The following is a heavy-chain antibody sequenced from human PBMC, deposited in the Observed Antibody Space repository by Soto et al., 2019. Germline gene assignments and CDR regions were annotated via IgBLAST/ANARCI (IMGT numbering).Heavy chain of an antibody. Sequence: GGSLRLSCAASGFTFSSYAMSWVRQAPGKGLEWVSAISGSGGSTYYADSVKGRFTISRDNSKNTLYLQMNSLRAEDTAVYYCARTSTPPAVSQSGAFDIWGQGTMVTVSS. D-gene: IGHD2-2*01. CDR3: ARTSTPPAVSQSGAFDI. CDR1: GFTFSSYA. V-gene: IGHV3-23*01. CDR2: ISGSGGST. J-gene: IGHJ3*02.